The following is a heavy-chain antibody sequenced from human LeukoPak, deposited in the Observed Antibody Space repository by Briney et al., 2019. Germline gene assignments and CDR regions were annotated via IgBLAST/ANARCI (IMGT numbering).Heavy chain of an antibody. Sequence: GASVKVSCKASGYTFTGYYMHWVRQAPGQGLEWMGWINPNSGGTNYAQKFQGRVTMTRDTSISTAYMELSRLRSDDTAVYYCAGGAGYDGVYYMDVWGKGTTVTVSS. CDR2: INPNSGGT. J-gene: IGHJ6*03. V-gene: IGHV1-2*02. CDR1: GYTFTGYY. D-gene: IGHD5-12*01. CDR3: AGGAGYDGVYYMDV.